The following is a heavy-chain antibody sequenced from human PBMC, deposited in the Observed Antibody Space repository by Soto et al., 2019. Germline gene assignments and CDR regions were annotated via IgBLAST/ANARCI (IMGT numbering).Heavy chain of an antibody. CDR1: GFTVSSNY. V-gene: IGHV3-53*01. D-gene: IGHD1-1*01. Sequence: EVQLVESGGGLIQPGGSLRLSCAASGFTVSSNYMSWVRQAPGKGLEWVSVIYSGSSTYYADSVKGRFTISRDNYKNTLYLQMNSLRAEDTAVYYCARAGRLDLFDYWGQGTLVTVSS. CDR2: IYSGSST. CDR3: ARAGRLDLFDY. J-gene: IGHJ4*02.